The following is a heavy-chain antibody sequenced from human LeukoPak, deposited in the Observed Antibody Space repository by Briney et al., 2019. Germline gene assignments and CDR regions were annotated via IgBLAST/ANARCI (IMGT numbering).Heavy chain of an antibody. J-gene: IGHJ4*02. V-gene: IGHV7-4-1*02. CDR3: ARDRITMVRGVIYTPDY. CDR1: GYTFTSYA. CDR2: INTNTGNP. Sequence: ASVKVSCKASGYTFTSYAMNWVRQAPGQGLEWMGWINTNTGNPTYAQGFTGRFVFSLDTSVSTAYLQISSLKAEDTAVYYCARDRITMVRGVIYTPDYWGQGTLVTVSS. D-gene: IGHD3-10*01.